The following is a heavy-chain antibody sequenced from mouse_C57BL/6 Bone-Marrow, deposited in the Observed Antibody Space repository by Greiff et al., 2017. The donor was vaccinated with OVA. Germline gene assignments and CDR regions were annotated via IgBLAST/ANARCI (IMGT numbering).Heavy chain of an antibody. CDR3: AREDYWSNYVYAMDY. J-gene: IGHJ4*01. V-gene: IGHV1-64*01. CDR2: IHPNSGST. CDR1: GYTFTSYW. Sequence: QVQLKQPGAELVKPGASVKLSCKASGYTFTSYWMHWVKQRPGQGLEWIGMIHPNSGSTNYNEKFKSKATLTVDKSSSTAYMQLSSLTSEDSAVYYCAREDYWSNYVYAMDYWGQGTSVTVSS. D-gene: IGHD2-5*01.